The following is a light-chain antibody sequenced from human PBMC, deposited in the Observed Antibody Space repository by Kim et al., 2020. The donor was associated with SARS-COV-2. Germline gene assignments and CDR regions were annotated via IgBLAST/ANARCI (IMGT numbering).Light chain of an antibody. Sequence: KTVNTSGTRSSGGIASNYVQWYQQRPGSAPPTVIYEDNQRPSGVPDRFSGSIDSSSNSASLTISGLKTEDEADYYCQSYDSSIYVVFGGGTQLTVL. J-gene: IGLJ2*01. CDR1: SGGIASNY. CDR3: QSYDSSIYVV. V-gene: IGLV6-57*03. CDR2: EDN.